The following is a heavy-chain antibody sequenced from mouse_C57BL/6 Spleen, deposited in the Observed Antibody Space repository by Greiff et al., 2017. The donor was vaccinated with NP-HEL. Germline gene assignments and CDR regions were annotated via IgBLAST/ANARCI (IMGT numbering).Heavy chain of an antibody. D-gene: IGHD1-1*01. J-gene: IGHJ4*01. CDR2: ISSGGSYT. CDR3: ARRYYGSSYDAMDY. CDR1: GFTFSSYG. V-gene: IGHV5-6*02. Sequence: EVKLVESGGDLVKPGGSLKLSCAASGFTFSSYGMSWVRQTPDKRLEWVATISSGGSYTYYPDSVKGRFTISRYNAKNTLYLQMSSLKSEDTAMYYCARRYYGSSYDAMDYWGQGTSVTVSS.